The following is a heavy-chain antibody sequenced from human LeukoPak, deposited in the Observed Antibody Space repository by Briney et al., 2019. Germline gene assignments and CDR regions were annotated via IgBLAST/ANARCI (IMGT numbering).Heavy chain of an antibody. J-gene: IGHJ4*02. Sequence: KPSETLSLTCIVSGGSISSSSYYWGRIRQPPGKGLEWIGSIYYSGSTYYNPSLKSRVTISVDTSKNQFSLKLSSVTAADTAVYYCAGTSSSWYRVFDYWGQGTLVTVSS. CDR3: AGTSSSWYRVFDY. V-gene: IGHV4-39*01. CDR1: GGSISSSSYY. D-gene: IGHD6-13*01. CDR2: IYYSGST.